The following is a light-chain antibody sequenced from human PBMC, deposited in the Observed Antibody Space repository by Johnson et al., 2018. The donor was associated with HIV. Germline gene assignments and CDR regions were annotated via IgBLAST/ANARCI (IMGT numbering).Light chain of an antibody. Sequence: QSVLTQPPSVSAAPGQKVTISCSGSSSNIGNNYVSWYQQLPGTAPKLLIYDNNKRPSGIPDRFSGSKSGTSATLGITGLQTGDEADDYCGTWDSSLRVGVVGTVTKVTVL. J-gene: IGLJ1*01. CDR2: DNN. CDR1: SSNIGNNY. V-gene: IGLV1-51*01. CDR3: GTWDSSLRVGV.